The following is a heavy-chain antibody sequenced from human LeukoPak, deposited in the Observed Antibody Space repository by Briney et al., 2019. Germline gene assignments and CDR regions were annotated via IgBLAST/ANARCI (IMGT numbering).Heavy chain of an antibody. CDR3: ARLIAVADNFDY. V-gene: IGHV4-59*08. CDR2: IYYSGST. Sequence: SETLSLTCTVSGGSISSYYWSWIRQPPWKGLEWIGYIYYSGSTNYNPSLRSRVTISVDTSKNQFSLKLSSVTAADTAVYYCARLIAVADNFDYWGQGTLVTVSS. CDR1: GGSISSYY. D-gene: IGHD6-19*01. J-gene: IGHJ4*02.